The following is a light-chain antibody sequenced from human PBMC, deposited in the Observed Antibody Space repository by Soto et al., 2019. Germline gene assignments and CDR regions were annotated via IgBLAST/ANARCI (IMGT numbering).Light chain of an antibody. J-gene: IGLJ1*01. CDR1: SSNIGAGYD. Sequence: QPVLTQPPSVSGAPGQRVTLSCTGSSSNIGAGYDVHWYQQLPGTAPRLLIYADTNRPSGVPDRFSGSKSGTSASLAITGLQAEDEADYYCQSYDNSLGLSYVFGTGTKVTVL. CDR2: ADT. V-gene: IGLV1-40*01. CDR3: QSYDNSLGLSYV.